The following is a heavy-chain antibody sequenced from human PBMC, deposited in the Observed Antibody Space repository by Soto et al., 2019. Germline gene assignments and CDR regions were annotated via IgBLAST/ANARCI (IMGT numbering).Heavy chain of an antibody. J-gene: IGHJ4*02. Sequence: PRGSLRLSCAASGFTFSSYAMSWVRQAPGKGLEWVSAISGSGGSTYYADSVKGRFTISRDNSKNTLYLQMNSLRAEDTAVYYCLRNLGVPAAPFDYCGQGNLVTVS. CDR3: LRNLGVPAAPFDY. V-gene: IGHV3-23*01. D-gene: IGHD2-2*01. CDR1: GFTFSSYA. CDR2: ISGSGGST.